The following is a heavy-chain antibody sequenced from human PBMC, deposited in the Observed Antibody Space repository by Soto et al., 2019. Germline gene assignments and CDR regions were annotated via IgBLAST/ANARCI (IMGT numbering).Heavy chain of an antibody. Sequence: GGFLRLSCSASGFTFSSYAMHWVRQAPGKGLEYVSAISSNGGSTYYADSVKGRFTISRDNSKNTLYLQMSSLRAEDTAVYYCVNAPYYHDSSGYYGSPDPTDYWGQGTLVTVSS. V-gene: IGHV3-64D*06. J-gene: IGHJ4*02. D-gene: IGHD3-22*01. CDR2: ISSNGGST. CDR3: VNAPYYHDSSGYYGSPDPTDY. CDR1: GFTFSSYA.